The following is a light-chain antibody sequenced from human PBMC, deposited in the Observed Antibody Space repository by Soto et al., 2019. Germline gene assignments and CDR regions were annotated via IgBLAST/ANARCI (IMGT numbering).Light chain of an antibody. CDR1: QSISSY. CDR3: QQSYSTLT. Sequence: DIQMTQSPSSLSASVGDRVTITCRASQSISSYLNWYQQKPGEAPKLLIYAASSLQSGVPSRFSGSGSGTDFTLTISSLQPEDFATYYCQQSYSTLTFGGGTKV. CDR2: AAS. V-gene: IGKV1-39*01. J-gene: IGKJ4*01.